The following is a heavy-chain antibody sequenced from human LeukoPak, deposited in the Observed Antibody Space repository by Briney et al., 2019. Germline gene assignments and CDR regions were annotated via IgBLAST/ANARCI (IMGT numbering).Heavy chain of an antibody. D-gene: IGHD2-2*01. Sequence: ASVKVSCKASGYTFTSYDINWVRQATGQGLEWMGWKNPNSGNTGYAQKFQGRVTMTRNTSISTAYMELSSLRSEDTAVYYCARVRYCSSTSCSSPFDYWDQGTLVTVSS. J-gene: IGHJ4*02. CDR1: GYTFTSYD. CDR3: ARVRYCSSTSCSSPFDY. V-gene: IGHV1-8*01. CDR2: KNPNSGNT.